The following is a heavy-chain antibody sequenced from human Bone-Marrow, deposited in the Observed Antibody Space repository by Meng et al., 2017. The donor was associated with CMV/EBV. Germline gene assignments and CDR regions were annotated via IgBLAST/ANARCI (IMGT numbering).Heavy chain of an antibody. CDR1: GFTFSDYY. Sequence: QVPLVQSGVEMKKPGASVEVSCTTSGFTFSDYYIHWVRQAPGQGLEWMGWVNSKNEATNYARKFQGRVSMTRDTSISTAYMELSRLMSDDTAVYYCVRSSGWSLFDYWGQGTLVTVSS. CDR2: VNSKNEAT. V-gene: IGHV1-2*02. D-gene: IGHD6-19*01. J-gene: IGHJ4*02. CDR3: VRSSGWSLFDY.